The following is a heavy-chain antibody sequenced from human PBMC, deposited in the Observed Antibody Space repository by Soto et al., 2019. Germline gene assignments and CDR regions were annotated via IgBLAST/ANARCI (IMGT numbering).Heavy chain of an antibody. J-gene: IGHJ6*02. CDR2: ISAYNGNT. CDR3: ARDYYGSYYYGMDV. CDR1: GYTFTSYG. V-gene: IGHV1-18*01. D-gene: IGHD3-10*01. Sequence: QVQLVQSGAEVKKPGASVKVSCKASGYTFTSYGISWVRQAPGQWLEWMGWISAYNGNTNYAQKPQGRVTMTTDTYTSRAYMELRSLRSDDTAVYYCARDYYGSYYYGMDVWGQGTTVTVSS.